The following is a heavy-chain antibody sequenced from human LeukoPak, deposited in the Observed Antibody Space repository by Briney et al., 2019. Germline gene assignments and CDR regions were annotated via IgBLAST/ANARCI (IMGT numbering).Heavy chain of an antibody. Sequence: GGSLRLSCAASGFTFSSYAMHRVRQAPGKGLEWVALISYDGSNKYYADSVKGRFTISRDNSKNTLYLQMNSVRAEDTAVYYCARDYNDYYDSSGAFDIWGQGTMVTVSS. CDR1: GFTFSSYA. J-gene: IGHJ3*02. V-gene: IGHV3-30-3*01. CDR3: ARDYNDYYDSSGAFDI. CDR2: ISYDGSNK. D-gene: IGHD3-22*01.